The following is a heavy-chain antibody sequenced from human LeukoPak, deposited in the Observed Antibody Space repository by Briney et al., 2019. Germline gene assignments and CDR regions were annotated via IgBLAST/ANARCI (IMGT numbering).Heavy chain of an antibody. Sequence: ASVKVSCKASGYTFTSSGIGWVRQAPGQGLEWMGWISLYSVNTKYAQNLQGRVAMTTDTSTSTAYMELRSLRSDDTAVYYCARGTSYGDFSLDFWGQGTLVTVSS. CDR2: ISLYSVNT. V-gene: IGHV1-18*01. CDR3: ARGTSYGDFSLDF. CDR1: GYTFTSSG. J-gene: IGHJ4*02. D-gene: IGHD4-17*01.